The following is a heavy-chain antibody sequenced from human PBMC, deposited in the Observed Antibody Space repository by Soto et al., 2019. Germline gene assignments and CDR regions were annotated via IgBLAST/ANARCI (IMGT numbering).Heavy chain of an antibody. CDR1: GGSISSSSYY. Sequence: SETLSLTCTVSGGSISSSSYYWGWIRQPPGKGLEWIGSIYYSGSTYYNPSLKSRVTISVDTSKNQFSLKLSSVTAADTAVYYCARHDRAVNGFFDYWGQGTLVTVS. J-gene: IGHJ4*02. D-gene: IGHD3-10*01. V-gene: IGHV4-39*01. CDR2: IYYSGST. CDR3: ARHDRAVNGFFDY.